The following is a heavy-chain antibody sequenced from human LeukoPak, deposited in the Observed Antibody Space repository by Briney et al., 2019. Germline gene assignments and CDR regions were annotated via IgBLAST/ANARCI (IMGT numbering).Heavy chain of an antibody. J-gene: IGHJ4*02. CDR3: ARSPMTTVTPTYYFDY. CDR1: GFTSSSYA. CDR2: ISYDGSNK. Sequence: GGSLRLSCAASGFTSSSYAMHWVREAPGKGLEWVAVISYDGSNKYYADSVKGRFTISRDNSKNTLYLQMNSLGAEDTAVYYCARSPMTTVTPTYYFDYWGQGTLVTVSS. V-gene: IGHV3-30*04. D-gene: IGHD4-17*01.